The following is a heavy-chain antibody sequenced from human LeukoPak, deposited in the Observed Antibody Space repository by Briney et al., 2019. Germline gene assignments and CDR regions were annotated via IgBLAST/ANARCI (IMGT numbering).Heavy chain of an antibody. J-gene: IGHJ4*02. V-gene: IGHV4-39*07. CDR3: ARGVSGLRRTYTIDY. CDR1: GGSISSSSHS. D-gene: IGHD3-16*01. CDR2: INHSGST. Sequence: SETLSLTCSVSGGSISSSSHSWGWIRQPPGKGLEWIGEINHSGSTNYNPSLKSRVTISVDTSKNQFSLKLSSVTAADTAVYYCARGVSGLRRTYTIDYWGQGTLVTVSS.